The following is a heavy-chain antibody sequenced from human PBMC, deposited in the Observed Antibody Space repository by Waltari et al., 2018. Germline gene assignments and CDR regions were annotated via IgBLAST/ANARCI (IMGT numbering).Heavy chain of an antibody. CDR2: IKXDVSKX. J-gene: IGHJ4*02. D-gene: IGHD1-26*01. CDR3: AXDWEGDSPNFDX. CDR1: GYPLLIIG. Sequence: EVPLLXSGGXLVQPGGSLRLPCVASGYPLLIIGLSWVRQAPGQGQEWXADIKXDVSKXYYMESVRGRXTISRDNGKKSVYLQMNXLRVEDTAXYXCAXDWEGDSPNFDXWGQGTXVTVSS. V-gene: IGHV3-7*01.